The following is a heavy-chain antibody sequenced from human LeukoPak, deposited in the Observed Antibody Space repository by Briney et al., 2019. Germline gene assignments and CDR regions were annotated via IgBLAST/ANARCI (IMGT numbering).Heavy chain of an antibody. CDR2: ISGSGGST. Sequence: PGGSLRLSCAASGFTFSSYAVSWVRQAPGKGLEWVSAISGSGGSTYYADSVKGRFTISRDNSKNTLYLQMNSLRAEDTAVYYCAKGLRITMIVVVRGFDYWGQGTLVTVSS. CDR3: AKGLRITMIVVVRGFDY. V-gene: IGHV3-23*01. CDR1: GFTFSSYA. D-gene: IGHD3-22*01. J-gene: IGHJ4*02.